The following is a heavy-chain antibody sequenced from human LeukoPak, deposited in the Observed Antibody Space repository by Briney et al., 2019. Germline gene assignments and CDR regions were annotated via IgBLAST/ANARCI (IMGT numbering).Heavy chain of an antibody. CDR1: GFTFSSYA. CDR2: ISGSGDST. V-gene: IGHV3-23*01. CDR3: AKTRPLDSSSWSHGDY. J-gene: IGHJ4*02. D-gene: IGHD6-13*01. Sequence: TGGSLRLSCAASGFTFSSYAMSWVRQAPGKGLEWVSAISGSGDSTYYGDSVKGRFTISRDNSENTLYLQMNSLRAEDTAVYYCAKTRPLDSSSWSHGDYWGQGTLVTVSS.